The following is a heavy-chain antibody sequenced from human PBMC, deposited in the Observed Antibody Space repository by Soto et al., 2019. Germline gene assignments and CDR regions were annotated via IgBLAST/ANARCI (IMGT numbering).Heavy chain of an antibody. D-gene: IGHD1-26*01. CDR1: GYTFTNYA. J-gene: IGHJ2*01. CDR2: INAGNGNT. V-gene: IGHV1-3*01. Sequence: QVQLVQSGAEVKKPGASVKVSCKASGYTFTNYAMHWVRQAPGQRLEWMGWINAGNGNTKYSQKFQGRVTITRDTAASKAYMELSSLRSEDTAVYYSARGGSLYWYVDLWGRGTLVTVSS. CDR3: ARGGSLYWYVDL.